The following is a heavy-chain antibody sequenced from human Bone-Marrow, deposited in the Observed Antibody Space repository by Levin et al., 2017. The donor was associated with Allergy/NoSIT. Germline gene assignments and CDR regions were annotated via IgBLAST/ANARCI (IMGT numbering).Heavy chain of an antibody. D-gene: IGHD2-2*01. V-gene: IGHV1-69*06. J-gene: IGHJ4*02. Sequence: SVKVSCKASGGTFSSYAISWVRQAPGQGLEWMGGIIPIFGTANYAQKFQGRVTITADKSTSTAYMELSSLRSEDTAVYYCARDNGLVVPAAILEFYYFDYWGQGTLVTVSS. CDR3: ARDNGLVVPAAILEFYYFDY. CDR1: GGTFSSYA. CDR2: IIPIFGTA.